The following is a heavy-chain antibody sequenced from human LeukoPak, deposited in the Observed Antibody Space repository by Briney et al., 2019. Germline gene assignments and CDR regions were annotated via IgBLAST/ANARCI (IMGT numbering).Heavy chain of an antibody. D-gene: IGHD4-11*01. Sequence: GASVKVSCKASGYIFTSYGIIWVRQAPGQGLQWMGWISAHNGNTNYAQKLQGRVTMTTDTPTSTVYMELRSLRSDDTAVYYCARAQTTLLLDYWGQGTLVTVSS. J-gene: IGHJ4*02. V-gene: IGHV1-18*01. CDR2: ISAHNGNT. CDR1: GYIFTSYG. CDR3: ARAQTTLLLDY.